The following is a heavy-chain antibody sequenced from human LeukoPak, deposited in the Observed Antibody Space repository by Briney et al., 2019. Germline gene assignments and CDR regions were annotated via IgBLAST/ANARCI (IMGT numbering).Heavy chain of an antibody. CDR1: GYTFTGYY. CDR2: INPNSGGT. D-gene: IGHD6-13*01. CDR3: ASGIAAAGMGYYYMDV. J-gene: IGHJ6*03. V-gene: IGHV1-2*06. Sequence: GAPVKVSCEASGYTFTGYYMHWVRQAPGQGLEWMGRINPNSGGTNYAQKFQGRVTMTRDTSISTAYMELSRLRSDDTAVYYCASGIAAAGMGYYYMDVWGKGTTVTVSS.